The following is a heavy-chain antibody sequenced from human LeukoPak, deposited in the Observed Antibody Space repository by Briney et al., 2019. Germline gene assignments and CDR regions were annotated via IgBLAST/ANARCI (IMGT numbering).Heavy chain of an antibody. J-gene: IGHJ4*02. V-gene: IGHV3-11*01. D-gene: IGHD3-10*01. CDR1: GFTFSDYY. CDR3: ARDQARGSQYYYGSGSYSLY. Sequence: GGSLRLSCAASGFTFSDYYMSWIRQAPGKGLEWVSYISSSGSTIYYADSVKGRFTISRDNAKNSLYLQMNSLRAEDTAVYYCARDQARGSQYYYGSGSYSLYWGQGTLVTVSS. CDR2: ISSSGSTI.